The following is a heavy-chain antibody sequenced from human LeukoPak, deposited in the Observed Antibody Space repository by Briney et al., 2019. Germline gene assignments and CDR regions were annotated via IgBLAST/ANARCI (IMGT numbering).Heavy chain of an antibody. D-gene: IGHD3-22*01. Sequence: ASVKVSCKASGGTFSSYAISWVRQAPGQGLEWMGRIIPILGIANYAQKFQGRVTITADKSTSTAYMELSSLRSDDTAVYYCAREAYYDSSGYYCWFDPWGQGTLVTVSS. J-gene: IGHJ5*02. CDR3: AREAYYDSSGYYCWFDP. CDR2: IIPILGIA. CDR1: GGTFSSYA. V-gene: IGHV1-69*04.